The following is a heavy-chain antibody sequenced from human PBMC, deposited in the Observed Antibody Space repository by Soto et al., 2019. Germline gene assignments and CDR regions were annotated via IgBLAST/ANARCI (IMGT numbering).Heavy chain of an antibody. CDR1: GFTFSSYW. CDR3: ARDQGDYHLYIGPFYYYGTDV. J-gene: IGHJ6*02. V-gene: IGHV3-7*03. CDR2: IKQDGSEK. D-gene: IGHD4-17*01. Sequence: GGSLRLSCAASGFTFSSYWMSWVRQAPGKGLEWVANIKQDGSEKYYVDSVKGRFTISRDNAKNSLYLQMNSLRAEDTAVYYCARDQGDYHLYIGPFYYYGTDVWGQGTPVTVSS.